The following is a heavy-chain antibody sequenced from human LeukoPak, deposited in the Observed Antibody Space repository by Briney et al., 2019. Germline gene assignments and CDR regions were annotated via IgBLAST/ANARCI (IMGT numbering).Heavy chain of an antibody. Sequence: PGGSLRLSCAASGFTFSNAWMNWVRQAPGKGLEWVGRIKSKTDGGTTDYAAPVKGRFTISRDDSKNTLYPQMNSLKTEDTAVYYCTTDRFLEWLFDYWGQGTLVTVSS. J-gene: IGHJ4*02. CDR3: TTDRFLEWLFDY. D-gene: IGHD3-3*01. CDR1: GFTFSNAW. CDR2: IKSKTDGGTT. V-gene: IGHV3-15*07.